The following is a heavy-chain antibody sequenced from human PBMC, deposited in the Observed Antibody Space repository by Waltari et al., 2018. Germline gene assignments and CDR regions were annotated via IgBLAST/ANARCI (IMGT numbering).Heavy chain of an antibody. CDR1: GGTFSSYA. CDR3: ARGSYDSSTSYYYYYYMDV. J-gene: IGHJ6*03. Sequence: QVQLVQSGAEVKKPGSSVKVSCKASGGTFSSYAISWVRQAPGQRLEWGGGSSPIFGTANYAQKFQGRVTITTDESTSTDYMELSSLRAEDTAVYYCARGSYDSSTSYYYYYYMDVWGKGTTVTVSS. CDR2: SSPIFGTA. V-gene: IGHV1-69*05. D-gene: IGHD3-22*01.